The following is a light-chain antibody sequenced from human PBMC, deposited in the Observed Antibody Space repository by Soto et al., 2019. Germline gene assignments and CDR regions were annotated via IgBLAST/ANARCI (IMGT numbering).Light chain of an antibody. J-gene: IGKJ3*01. CDR2: AAS. CDR1: QGISSY. CDR3: QPYGSSPPIT. V-gene: IGKV1-9*01. Sequence: DIQLTQSPSFLSASVGDRVTITCRASQGISSYLAWYQQKPGKAPKLLIYAASTLQSGVPSRFSGSGSGTEFTLTISSLQPEDFATYYCQPYGSSPPITFGPGTKVDIK.